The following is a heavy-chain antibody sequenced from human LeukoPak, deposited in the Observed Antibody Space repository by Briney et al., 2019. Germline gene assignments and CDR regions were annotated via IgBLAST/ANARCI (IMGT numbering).Heavy chain of an antibody. V-gene: IGHV3-53*01. J-gene: IGHJ4*02. Sequence: GGSLRLSCAASGFTVSSNYMSWVRQAPGQGLEWVSVIYSGGSTYYADSVKGRFTISRDNSKNTLYLQMNSLRAEDTAVYYCARGAHDYSNYKYYYFDYWGQGTLVTVSS. D-gene: IGHD4-11*01. CDR3: ARGAHDYSNYKYYYFDY. CDR1: GFTVSSNY. CDR2: IYSGGST.